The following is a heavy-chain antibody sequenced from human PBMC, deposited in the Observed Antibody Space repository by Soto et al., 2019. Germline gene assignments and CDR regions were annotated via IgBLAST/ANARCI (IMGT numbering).Heavy chain of an antibody. J-gene: IGHJ5*02. V-gene: IGHV3-66*01. CDR1: GFTVSSNY. CDR2: IYSGGST. D-gene: IGHD2-15*01. CDR3: ARDLRILGFDP. Sequence: GGSLRLSCAASGFTVSSNYMSWVRQAPGKGLEWVSVIYSGGSTYYADSVKGRFTISRDNSKNTLYLQMNSLRAEDTAVYYCARDLRILGFDPWGQGTLVTVSS.